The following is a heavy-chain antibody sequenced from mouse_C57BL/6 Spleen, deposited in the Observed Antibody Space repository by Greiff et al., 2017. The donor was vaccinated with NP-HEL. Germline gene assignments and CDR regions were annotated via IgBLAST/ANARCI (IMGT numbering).Heavy chain of an antibody. CDR2: IHPSDSDT. CDR3: AICTYGSSSAWFAY. Sequence: QVQLQQPGAELVKPGASVKVSCKASGYTFTSYWMHWVKQRPGQGLEWIGRIHPSDSDTNYNQKFKGKATLTVDKSSSTAYMQLSSLTSEDSAVYYCAICTYGSSSAWFAYWGQGTLVTVSA. V-gene: IGHV1-74*01. J-gene: IGHJ3*01. CDR1: GYTFTSYW. D-gene: IGHD1-1*01.